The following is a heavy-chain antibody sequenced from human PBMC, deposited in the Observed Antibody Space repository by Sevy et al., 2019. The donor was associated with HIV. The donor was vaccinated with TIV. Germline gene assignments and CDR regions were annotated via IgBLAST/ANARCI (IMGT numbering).Heavy chain of an antibody. CDR1: GFTFSSYA. V-gene: IGHV3-30*04. Sequence: GGSLRLSCAASGFTFSSYAIHWVHQAPGKGLEWVAVISYDGSKKYYADSVKGRFTISRDNSKNTLYLQMNSLRVEDTAVYYCARDRSSSWINYYFDYWGQGTLITVSS. CDR3: ARDRSSSWINYYFDY. CDR2: ISYDGSKK. D-gene: IGHD2-2*01. J-gene: IGHJ4*02.